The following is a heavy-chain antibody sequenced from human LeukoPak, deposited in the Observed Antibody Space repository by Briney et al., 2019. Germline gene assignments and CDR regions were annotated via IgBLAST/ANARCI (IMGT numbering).Heavy chain of an antibody. CDR2: ISYSGGST. D-gene: IGHD6-19*01. CDR1: GFTFSSNA. V-gene: IGHV3-23*01. Sequence: PGGSLRLSCAASGFTFSSNAMSWVRQAPGKGLEWVLGISYSGGSTYYADSVKGRFTISRDNSKNTLYLQMNSLRAEDTAVYYCARDPYSSGWRGSFDYWGQGTLVTVSS. J-gene: IGHJ4*02. CDR3: ARDPYSSGWRGSFDY.